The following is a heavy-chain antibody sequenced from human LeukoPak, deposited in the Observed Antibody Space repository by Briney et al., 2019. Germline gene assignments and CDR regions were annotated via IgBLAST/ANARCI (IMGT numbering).Heavy chain of an antibody. V-gene: IGHV3-23*01. D-gene: IGHD1-26*01. J-gene: IGHJ4*02. CDR2: ISGSGGST. CDR1: GFTFSSYA. CDR3: AKGFASGSYLDSTG. Sequence: PGGSLRLSCAASGFTFSSYAMSWVRQAPGKGLEWVSAISGSGGSTYYADSVKGRFTISRDNSKNTLYLQMNSLRAEDTAVYYCAKGFASGSYLDSTGWGQGTLVTVSS.